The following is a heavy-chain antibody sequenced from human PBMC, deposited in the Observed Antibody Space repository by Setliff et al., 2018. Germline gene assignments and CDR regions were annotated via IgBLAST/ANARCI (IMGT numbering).Heavy chain of an antibody. CDR1: GYTFSRYG. V-gene: IGHV1-18*01. D-gene: IGHD3-3*01. CDR2: ISAYNGNT. J-gene: IGHJ4*02. Sequence: GASVKVSCKASGYTFSRYGISWVRQAPGQGLEWMGWISAYNGNTNYAQKLQGRVTMTRDTSTSTVYMELSSLRSEDTAVYFCARIFLYGTSWYFDNWGQGTLVTVSS. CDR3: ARIFLYGTSWYFDN.